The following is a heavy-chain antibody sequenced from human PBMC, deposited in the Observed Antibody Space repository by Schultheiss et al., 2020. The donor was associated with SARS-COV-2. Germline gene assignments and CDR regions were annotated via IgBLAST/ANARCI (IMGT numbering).Heavy chain of an antibody. D-gene: IGHD3-3*01. CDR2: IYYSGNT. CDR1: GGSISSGGYY. CDR3: ARQSQIRFLEWSPSDY. J-gene: IGHJ4*02. Sequence: SQTLSLTCTVSGGSISSGGYYWSWIRQHPGKGLEWIGYIYYSGNTYYKPSLRGRATISVDTSKNQFSLRLGPVTAADTAVYFCARQSQIRFLEWSPSDYWGQGTLVTVSS. V-gene: IGHV4-31*03.